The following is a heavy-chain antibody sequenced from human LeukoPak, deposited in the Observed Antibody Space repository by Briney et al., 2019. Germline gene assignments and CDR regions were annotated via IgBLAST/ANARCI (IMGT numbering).Heavy chain of an antibody. CDR2: IYRGGRT. Sequence: PGGSLRLSCAASGFTVSSNYMSWVRQAPGKGLEWVSVIYRGGRTYYADSVKGRFTISRDNSKNTLYLQMNSLRAEDTAVYYCARDIYDSSGYYSDYWGQGTLVTVSS. CDR3: ARDIYDSSGYYSDY. CDR1: GFTVSSNY. J-gene: IGHJ4*02. V-gene: IGHV3-53*01. D-gene: IGHD3-22*01.